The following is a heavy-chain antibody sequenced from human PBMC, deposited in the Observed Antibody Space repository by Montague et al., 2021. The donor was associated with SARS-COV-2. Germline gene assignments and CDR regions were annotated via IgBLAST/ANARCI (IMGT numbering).Heavy chain of an antibody. CDR3: ASSGITLTGLDAFDI. J-gene: IGHJ3*02. CDR1: GDNVSSKSVA. CDR2: TYYRSKWDS. V-gene: IGHV6-1*01. D-gene: IGHD3-9*01. Sequence: CAISGDNVSSKSVAWNWIRQPPSRGLEWLGRTYYRSKWDSDYAESVKRRLVITPDTSKNQVSLQLNSVIPEDTAVYFCASSGITLTGLDAFDIWGQGTMVTVSS.